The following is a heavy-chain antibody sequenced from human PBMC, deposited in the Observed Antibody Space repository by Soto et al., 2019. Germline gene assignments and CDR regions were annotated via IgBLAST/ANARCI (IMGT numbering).Heavy chain of an antibody. J-gene: IGHJ3*02. V-gene: IGHV3-49*03. Sequence: GGSLRLSCTASGFTFGDYAMSWFRQAPGKGLEWVGFIRSKAYGGTTEYAASVKGRFTISRDNSKSIAYLQMNSLKTEDTAVYYCTREGVRLVVPAAVPNAFDIWGQGTMVTVSS. D-gene: IGHD2-2*01. CDR3: TREGVRLVVPAAVPNAFDI. CDR2: IRSKAYGGTT. CDR1: GFTFGDYA.